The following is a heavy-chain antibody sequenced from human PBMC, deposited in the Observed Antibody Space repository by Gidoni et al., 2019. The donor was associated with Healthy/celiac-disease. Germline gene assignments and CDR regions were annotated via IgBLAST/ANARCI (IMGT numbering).Heavy chain of an antibody. Sequence: QVQLVESGGGVVQPGRSLRLSCAASGFTFSSYAMHWVRQAPGKGLEWVAVISYDGSNKYYADSVKGRFTISRDNSKNTLYLQMNSLRAEDTAVYYCARRVGAKVVYYFDYWGQGTLVTVSS. D-gene: IGHD1-26*01. V-gene: IGHV3-30*01. CDR2: ISYDGSNK. J-gene: IGHJ4*02. CDR1: GFTFSSYA. CDR3: ARRVGAKVVYYFDY.